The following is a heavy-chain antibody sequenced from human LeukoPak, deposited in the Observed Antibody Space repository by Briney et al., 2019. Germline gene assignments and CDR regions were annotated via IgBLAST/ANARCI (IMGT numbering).Heavy chain of an antibody. J-gene: IGHJ4*02. V-gene: IGHV3-21*01. Sequence: GGSLRLSRAASGFTFSSYSMNWVRQAPGKGLEWVSSISSSSSYIYYADSVKGRFTISRDNAKNSLYLQMNSLRAEDTAVYYCARDRSSGWYSLFDYWGLGTLVTVSS. D-gene: IGHD6-19*01. CDR1: GFTFSSYS. CDR2: ISSSSSYI. CDR3: ARDRSSGWYSLFDY.